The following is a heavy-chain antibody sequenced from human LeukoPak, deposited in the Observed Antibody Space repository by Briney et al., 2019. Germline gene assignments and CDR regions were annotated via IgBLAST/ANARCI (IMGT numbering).Heavy chain of an antibody. CDR1: GFTFSSYW. Sequence: GALRLSCAASGFTFSSYWMHWVRQAPGKGLVWVSRINSDGSSTSYADSVKGRFTISRDNAKNTLYLQMNSLRAEDTAVYYCARDRWTSSRGYGYSLPDYWGQGTLVTVSP. D-gene: IGHD5-18*01. CDR2: INSDGSST. V-gene: IGHV3-74*01. CDR3: ARDRWTSSRGYGYSLPDY. J-gene: IGHJ4*02.